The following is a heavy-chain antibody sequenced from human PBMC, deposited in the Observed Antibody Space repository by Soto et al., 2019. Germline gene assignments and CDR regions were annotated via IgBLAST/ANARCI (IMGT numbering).Heavy chain of an antibody. CDR2: IIGSGGRT. Sequence: VQLLESGGGLVQPGGSLRLSCAASGFTFSSYAMSWVRQAPGKGLEWVSAIIGSGGRTYYADSVKGRFTISRDNSKTTRYLQMNSLRVEDTAVYYCARDRIMGSTTFWGMDVWGQGTTVTVSS. V-gene: IGHV3-23*01. CDR3: ARDRIMGSTTFWGMDV. CDR1: GFTFSSYA. J-gene: IGHJ6*02. D-gene: IGHD3-16*01.